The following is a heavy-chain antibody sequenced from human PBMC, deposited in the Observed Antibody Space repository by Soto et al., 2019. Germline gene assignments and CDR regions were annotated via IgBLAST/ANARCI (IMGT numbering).Heavy chain of an antibody. J-gene: IGHJ6*02. D-gene: IGHD4-4*01. Sequence: GGSLRLSCAASGFTFSGSAMHWVRQASGKGLEWVGRIRSKANSYATAYAASVKGRFTISRDDSKNTAYLQMNSLKTEDTAVYYCTRHRTYSNYFYGMDVWGQGTTVTVS. V-gene: IGHV3-73*01. CDR1: GFTFSGSA. CDR3: TRHRTYSNYFYGMDV. CDR2: IRSKANSYAT.